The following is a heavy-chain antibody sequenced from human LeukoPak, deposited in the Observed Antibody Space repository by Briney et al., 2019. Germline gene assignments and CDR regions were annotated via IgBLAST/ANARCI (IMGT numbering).Heavy chain of an antibody. CDR1: GGTFSSYA. Sequence: SVKVSCKASGGTFSSYAISWVRQAPGQGLEWMGGIIPIFGTANYAQKFQGRVTITADESTSTAYMELSSLRSEDTAVYHCASGALSELGELSSTPFDYWGQGTLVTVSS. V-gene: IGHV1-69*13. J-gene: IGHJ4*02. D-gene: IGHD3-16*02. CDR3: ASGALSELGELSSTPFDY. CDR2: IIPIFGTA.